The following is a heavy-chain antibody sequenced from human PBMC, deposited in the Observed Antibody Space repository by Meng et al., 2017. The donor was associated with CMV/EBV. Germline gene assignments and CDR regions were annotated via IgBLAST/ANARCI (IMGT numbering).Heavy chain of an antibody. CDR2: ISSSSSYI. D-gene: IGHD1-26*01. J-gene: IGHJ3*02. CDR3: ARREGGSYEGAFDI. V-gene: IGHV3-21*01. Sequence: GGSLRLSCAASGFTFSSHSMNWVRQAPGKGLEWVSSISSSSSYIYYADSVKGRFTISRDNAKNSLYLQMNSLRAEDTAVYYCARREGGSYEGAFDIWGQGTMVTVSS. CDR1: GFTFSSHS.